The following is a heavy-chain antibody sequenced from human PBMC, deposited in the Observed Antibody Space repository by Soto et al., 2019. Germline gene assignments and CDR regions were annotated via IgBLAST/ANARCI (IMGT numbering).Heavy chain of an antibody. Sequence: ASVKVSCKASGYTFTGYYMHWVRQAPGQGLEWMGWINPNSGGTNYAQKFQGWVTMTRDTSISTAYMELSRLRSDDTAVYYCARGQNLLGYCSSTSCYTGLDPYYYGMDVWGQGTTVTV. CDR1: GYTFTGYY. CDR2: INPNSGGT. J-gene: IGHJ6*02. D-gene: IGHD2-2*02. V-gene: IGHV1-2*04. CDR3: ARGQNLLGYCSSTSCYTGLDPYYYGMDV.